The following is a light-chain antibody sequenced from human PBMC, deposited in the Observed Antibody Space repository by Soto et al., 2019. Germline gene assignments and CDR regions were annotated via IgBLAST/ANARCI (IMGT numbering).Light chain of an antibody. CDR3: QQYAGSSYS. CDR2: GAS. Sequence: EIVLTQSPGTLSLSPGERATLSCRASQSVSSNYLVWYQQKPGQAPRPLIYGASTRATGIPDRFSGGGSGTDFTLTISRLEPDVFAVYYCQQYAGSSYSFGQGTKLEIK. J-gene: IGKJ2*01. V-gene: IGKV3-20*01. CDR1: QSVSSNY.